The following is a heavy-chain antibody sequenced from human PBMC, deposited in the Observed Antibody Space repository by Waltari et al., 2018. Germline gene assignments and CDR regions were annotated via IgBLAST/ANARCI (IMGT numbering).Heavy chain of an antibody. CDR2: AWFDGSTT. J-gene: IGHJ5*02. V-gene: IGHV3-33*06. CDR3: AKDAFGNTYLDH. CDR1: GFSLSHFG. Sequence: QVQLVESGGGVVQPGMSLRLSCAASGFSLSHFGMHWVRQAPGRGLEWVGLAWFDGSTTYYADSVRGRFTISRDNSKNTLYLDINTLRVDDTAIYYCAKDAFGNTYLDHWGQGTLVTVSS. D-gene: IGHD3-10*01.